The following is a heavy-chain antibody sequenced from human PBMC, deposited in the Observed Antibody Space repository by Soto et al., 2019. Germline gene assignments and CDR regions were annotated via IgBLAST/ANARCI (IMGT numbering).Heavy chain of an antibody. CDR2: IKQDGSEK. D-gene: IGHD1-26*01. J-gene: IGHJ2*01. CDR3: ARRATTSAGYFDL. CDR1: GFTFSNYW. V-gene: IGHV3-7*01. Sequence: GGSLRLSCAASGFTFSNYWMSWVRQAPGKGLEWVANIKQDGSEKNYRDSVKGRLTISRDNATNSLSLQMNSLRAEDTAVYYCARRATTSAGYFDLWGRGTLVTVSS.